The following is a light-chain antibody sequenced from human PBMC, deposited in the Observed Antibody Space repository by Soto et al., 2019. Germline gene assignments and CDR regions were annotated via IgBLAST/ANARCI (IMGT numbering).Light chain of an antibody. J-gene: IGKJ4*01. Sequence: EIVLTQSPATLSLSPGERATLSCRASQSVSNFLAWYQQKPGQAPRLLIYDASTRATGIPARSSGSGSGTDFALTISSLEPEDFAVYYCQQRRTWPPLTFGGGTKVEIK. CDR3: QQRRTWPPLT. CDR2: DAS. CDR1: QSVSNF. V-gene: IGKV3-11*01.